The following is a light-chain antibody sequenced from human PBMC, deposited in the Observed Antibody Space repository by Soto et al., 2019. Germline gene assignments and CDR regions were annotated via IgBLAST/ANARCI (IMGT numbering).Light chain of an antibody. CDR3: QQRSNWPQIT. CDR1: QSVSSSY. V-gene: IGKV3D-20*02. CDR2: DAS. J-gene: IGKJ5*01. Sequence: EIVLTQSPGTLSLSPGERATLSCRASQSVSSSYLAWYQQNPGQAPRLLIHDASNRATGIPARFSGSGSGTDFTLTVSSLEPEDFAVYYCQQRSNWPQITFGQGTRLEIK.